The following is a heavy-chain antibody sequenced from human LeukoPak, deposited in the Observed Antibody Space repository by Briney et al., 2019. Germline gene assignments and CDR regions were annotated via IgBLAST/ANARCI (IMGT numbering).Heavy chain of an antibody. CDR3: ARDHPRAGDI. J-gene: IGHJ3*02. D-gene: IGHD6-19*01. CDR2: IYSGGST. Sequence: GGSLRLSCAASGFTFSSYSMTGVGQAPGRGLEWVSVIYSGGSTYYADSVKGRFTISRDNSKNTLYLQMNSLRAEDTAVYYCARDHPRAGDIWGQGTMVTVSS. V-gene: IGHV3-66*01. CDR1: GFTFSSYS.